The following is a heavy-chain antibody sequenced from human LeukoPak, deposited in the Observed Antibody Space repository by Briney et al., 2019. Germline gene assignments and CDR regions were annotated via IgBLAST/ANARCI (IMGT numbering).Heavy chain of an antibody. CDR3: ARGRGIAAAGTGWFDP. CDR2: INHSGST. CDR1: GGSFSGYY. J-gene: IGHJ5*02. V-gene: IGHV4-34*01. D-gene: IGHD6-13*01. Sequence: SETLSLTCAVCGGSFSGYYWSWIRQPPGKGLEWIGEINHSGSTNYNPSLKSRVTISVDTSKNQFSLKLSSVTAADTAVYYCARGRGIAAAGTGWFDPWGQGTLVTVSS.